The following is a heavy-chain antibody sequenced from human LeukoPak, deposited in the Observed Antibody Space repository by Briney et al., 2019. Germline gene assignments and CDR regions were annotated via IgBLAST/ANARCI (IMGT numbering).Heavy chain of an antibody. D-gene: IGHD6-13*01. CDR3: ARDLDSSSWYSPASWWFDP. Sequence: ASVKVSCKASGYTFTSYGISWVRQAPGQGLEWLGWISAYNGNTNYAQKLQGRVTMTTDTSTSTAYMELRSLRSDDTAVYYCARDLDSSSWYSPASWWFDPWGQGTLVTVSS. CDR1: GYTFTSYG. V-gene: IGHV1-18*01. J-gene: IGHJ5*02. CDR2: ISAYNGNT.